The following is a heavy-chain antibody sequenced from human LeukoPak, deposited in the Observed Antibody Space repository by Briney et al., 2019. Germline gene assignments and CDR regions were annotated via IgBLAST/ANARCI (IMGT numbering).Heavy chain of an antibody. Sequence: SETLSLTCAVYGGSFSGYYWSWIRQPPGKGLEWIGEINHSGSTNYNPSLKSRVTISVDTSKNQFSLKLSSVTAADTAVYYCARVAHKAGTRPWGQGTLVTVSP. CDR1: GGSFSGYY. V-gene: IGHV4-34*01. D-gene: IGHD6-19*01. CDR2: INHSGST. J-gene: IGHJ5*02. CDR3: ARVAHKAGTRP.